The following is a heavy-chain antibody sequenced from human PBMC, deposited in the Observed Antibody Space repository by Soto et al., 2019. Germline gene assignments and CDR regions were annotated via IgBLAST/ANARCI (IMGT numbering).Heavy chain of an antibody. D-gene: IGHD6-19*01. V-gene: IGHV3-23*01. CDR1: GFTFSSYA. Sequence: GGSLRLSCAASGFTFSSYAMSWVRQAPGKGLEWVSAISGSGGSTYYADSVKGRFTISRDNSKNTLYLQMNSLRAEDTAVYYCAKHPSTPYSSGWSEYFQHWGQGTLVTVSS. J-gene: IGHJ1*01. CDR3: AKHPSTPYSSGWSEYFQH. CDR2: ISGSGGST.